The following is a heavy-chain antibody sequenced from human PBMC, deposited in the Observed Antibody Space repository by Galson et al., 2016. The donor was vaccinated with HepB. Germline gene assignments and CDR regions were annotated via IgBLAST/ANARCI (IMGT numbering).Heavy chain of an antibody. V-gene: IGHV1-18*01. D-gene: IGHD4-11*01. CDR3: ARDRDYLLEH. Sequence: SVKVSCKAYGYTFTVNGISWVRQAPGQGLEWMGWISAHSGDTNYAQKFQDRVTLTTDTSTSKAYMELRSLRSDDTAVYYCARDRDYLLEHWGQGTLVTVSS. CDR1: GYTFTVNG. J-gene: IGHJ5*02. CDR2: ISAHSGDT.